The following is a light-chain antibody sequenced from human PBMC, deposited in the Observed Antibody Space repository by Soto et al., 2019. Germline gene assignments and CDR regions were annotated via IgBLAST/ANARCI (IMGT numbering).Light chain of an antibody. CDR1: SSDVGGYDY. Sequence: QAVVTQPASVSGSPGQSITISCTGTSSDVGGYDYVSWYQLHPGKAPKLMVFEVSNRPSGVSYRFSGSKSGNTASLTISGLQAEDEADYFCSSYSISTAYLFGTGTKLT. CDR2: EVS. J-gene: IGLJ1*01. CDR3: SSYSISTAYL. V-gene: IGLV2-14*01.